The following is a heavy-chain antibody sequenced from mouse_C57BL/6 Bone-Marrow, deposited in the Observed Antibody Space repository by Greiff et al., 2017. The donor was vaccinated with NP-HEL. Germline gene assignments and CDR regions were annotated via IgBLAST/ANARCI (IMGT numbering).Heavy chain of an antibody. Sequence: EVQLQESGGGLVQPKGSLKLSCAASGFSFNTYAMNWVRQAPGKGLEWVARIRSKSNNYATYYADSVKDRFTISRDDSESMLYLQMNNLKTEDTAMYYCVRQGGNYFYAMDYWGQGTSVTVSS. CDR2: IRSKSNNYAT. CDR3: VRQGGNYFYAMDY. CDR1: GFSFNTYA. V-gene: IGHV10-1*01. D-gene: IGHD2-1*01. J-gene: IGHJ4*01.